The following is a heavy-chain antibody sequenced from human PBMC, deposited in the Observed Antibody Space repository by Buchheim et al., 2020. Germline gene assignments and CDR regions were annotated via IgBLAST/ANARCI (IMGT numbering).Heavy chain of an antibody. CDR2: IIPILGIA. Sequence: QVQLVQSGAEVKKPGSSVKVSCKASGGTFSSYAISWVRQAPGQGLEWMGRIIPILGIANYAQKFQGRVTITADKSTSTAYMELSSLRSEDTAVYYCARDPPQYSSSWYGYFQHWGQGTL. J-gene: IGHJ1*01. CDR1: GGTFSSYA. D-gene: IGHD6-13*01. V-gene: IGHV1-69*04. CDR3: ARDPPQYSSSWYGYFQH.